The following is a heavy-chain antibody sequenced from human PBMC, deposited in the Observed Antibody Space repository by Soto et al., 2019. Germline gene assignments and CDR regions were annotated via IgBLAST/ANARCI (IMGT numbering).Heavy chain of an antibody. V-gene: IGHV1-46*01. CDR3: QTSLQLRKGWAFDY. Sequence: ASVKISCRGSGYTLTSDLMPWVRQAPGQGLEWVEIINPSDGTTSYAQKFQGRVTMTRDTSTSTAYMDLSSLSYEDTAVYYCQTSLQLRKGWAFDYWG. D-gene: IGHD1-1*01. J-gene: IGHJ4*01. CDR1: GYTLTSDL. CDR2: INPSDGTT.